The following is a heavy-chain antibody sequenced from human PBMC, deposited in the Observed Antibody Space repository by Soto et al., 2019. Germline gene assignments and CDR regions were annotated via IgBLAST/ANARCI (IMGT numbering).Heavy chain of an antibody. Sequence: EVQMVESGGGRVKPGGSLRLSCAVSGFSFRDAWMNWVRQAPGKGLEWVGRIKSRAAGGAIDYAAPVTGRFTISRDDSEDTLYLQINSLKTEDTAMYYCTTDGSFGGVVVAFHLWGQGTMLSVSS. CDR2: IKSRAAGGAI. J-gene: IGHJ3*01. CDR1: GFSFRDAW. D-gene: IGHD3-10*01. V-gene: IGHV3-15*07. CDR3: TTDGSFGGVVVAFHL.